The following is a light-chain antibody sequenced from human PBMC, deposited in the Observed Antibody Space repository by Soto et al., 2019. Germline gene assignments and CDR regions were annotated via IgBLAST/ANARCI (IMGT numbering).Light chain of an antibody. CDR1: QGISSY. CDR3: QQYYSYPPT. Sequence: AIRMTQSPYSLSSSTGDRVTITCRASQGISSYLAWYQQKPGKSPKLLIYAAATLQSGVPSRFSGSGSGTDFTLTISRLQSEYIATYYCQQYYSYPPTFGQATKVDIK. V-gene: IGKV1-8*01. CDR2: AAA. J-gene: IGKJ1*01.